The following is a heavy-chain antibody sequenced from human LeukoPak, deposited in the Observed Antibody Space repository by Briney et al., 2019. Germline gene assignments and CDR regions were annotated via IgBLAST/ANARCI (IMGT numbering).Heavy chain of an antibody. Sequence: GASVKVSCKASGYTFTSYGISWVRQAPGQGLEWMGWMNPNSGNTGYAQKFQGRVTITRNTSITTAYMELSSLRSEDTAVYYCTRGLYSSSWYKGEYYFDYWGQGTLVTVSS. CDR3: TRGLYSSSWYKGEYYFDY. V-gene: IGHV1-8*03. D-gene: IGHD6-13*01. CDR2: MNPNSGNT. J-gene: IGHJ4*02. CDR1: GYTFTSYG.